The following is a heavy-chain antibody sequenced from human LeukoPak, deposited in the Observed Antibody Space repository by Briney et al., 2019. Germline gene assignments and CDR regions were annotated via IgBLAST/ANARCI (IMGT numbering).Heavy chain of an antibody. D-gene: IGHD5-12*01. V-gene: IGHV1-2*02. CDR1: GYTFTGYY. J-gene: IGHJ4*02. CDR3: ARGRGSEATILRY. Sequence: ASVKVSCKASGYTFTGYYMHWVRQAPGQGLEWMGWINPNSGGTNYAQKFQGRVTMTRDTSISTAYMELSSLRSEDTAVYYCARGRGSEATILRYWGQGTLVTVSS. CDR2: INPNSGGT.